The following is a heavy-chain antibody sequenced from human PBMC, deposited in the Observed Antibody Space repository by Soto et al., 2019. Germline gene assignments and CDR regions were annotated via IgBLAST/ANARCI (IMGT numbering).Heavy chain of an antibody. CDR1: GDSITSGSYY. Sequence: QLQLQESGPGLVKPSETLSLTCAVSGDSITSGSYYWGWIRQPPGKGLEWIGSISYSGSTYYNPSLRSRVTISVDTSKNQFSLKLSSVTAADTAVYYCARQTSMWGPSGGWFDPWGQGTLVTVSS. CDR2: ISYSGST. D-gene: IGHD6-25*01. J-gene: IGHJ5*02. V-gene: IGHV4-39*01. CDR3: ARQTSMWGPSGGWFDP.